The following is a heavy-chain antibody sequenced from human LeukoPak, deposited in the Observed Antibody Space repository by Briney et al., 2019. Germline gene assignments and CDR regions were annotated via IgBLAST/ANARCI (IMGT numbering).Heavy chain of an antibody. CDR3: ARAAAARLDDAFDI. CDR2: IIPIFGTA. V-gene: IGHV1-69*05. CDR1: GGTFSSYA. D-gene: IGHD6-13*01. Sequence: ASVKVSCKASGGTFSSYAISWVRQAPGQGLEWMGGIIPIFGTANYAQKFQGRVTITTDESTSTAYMELSSLRSEDTAVYYCARAAAARLDDAFDIWGQGTMVTVSS. J-gene: IGHJ3*02.